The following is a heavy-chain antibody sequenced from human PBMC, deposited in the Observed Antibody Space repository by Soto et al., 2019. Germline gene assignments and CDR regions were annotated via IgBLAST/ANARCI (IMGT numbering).Heavy chain of an antibody. Sequence: SETLSLTCAVSGGSVESSSCWSWVRQAPGKGLERIGEIYHSGTFNYNPSLASRVSVSVDKSTNQFSLNLNSVTAADTAVYYCVRSVPAATWAYNGTDVWGQGTTVTVSS. CDR3: VRSVPAATWAYNGTDV. D-gene: IGHD2-15*01. CDR2: IYHSGTF. V-gene: IGHV4-4*02. CDR1: GGSVESSSC. J-gene: IGHJ6*02.